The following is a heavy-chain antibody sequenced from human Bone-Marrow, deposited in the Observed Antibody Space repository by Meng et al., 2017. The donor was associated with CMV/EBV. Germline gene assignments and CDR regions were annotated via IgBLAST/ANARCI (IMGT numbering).Heavy chain of an antibody. V-gene: IGHV3-23*01. CDR2: ISGSGVST. D-gene: IGHD1-26*01. CDR3: AKGGELPGGWFDP. J-gene: IGHJ5*02. Sequence: ASGFPFSSYAMSWVRLAPGQGLEWVSAISGSGVSTYYSDSVTGRFTISRANSKPTLSLQMNSPRAEATAVYYCAKGGELPGGWFDPWGQGTLVTVSS. CDR1: GFPFSSYA.